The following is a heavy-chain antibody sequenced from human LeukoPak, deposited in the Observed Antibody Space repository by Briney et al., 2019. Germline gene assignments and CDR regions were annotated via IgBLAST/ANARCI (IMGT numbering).Heavy chain of an antibody. CDR1: GYPFINYG. D-gene: IGHD2-21*02. CDR2: ISTDNGKT. Sequence: ASVKVSCKTSGYPFINYGIIWVRQAPGQGLEWMGWISTDNGKTHYAQNLQDRITLTTDTSTSTAFLELRSLRSDDTAVYFCARQYCITADCSLIQTYFDYWGQGTLVTVSS. CDR3: ARQYCITADCSLIQTYFDY. J-gene: IGHJ4*02. V-gene: IGHV1-18*01.